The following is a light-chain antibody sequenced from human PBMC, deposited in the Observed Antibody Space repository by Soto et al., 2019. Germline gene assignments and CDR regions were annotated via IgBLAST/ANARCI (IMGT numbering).Light chain of an antibody. CDR1: QRISNSY. CDR3: QQYARPPFA. V-gene: IGKV3-20*01. Sequence: EIVLTQSPGTLSLSPGERATLSCRASQRISNSYLAWYQQKPGQAPRLLLYDASSRATGIPDRVSGSGSGADFTLTISRLEPEDFAVYYCQQYARPPFAFGQGTMVEIK. CDR2: DAS. J-gene: IGKJ2*01.